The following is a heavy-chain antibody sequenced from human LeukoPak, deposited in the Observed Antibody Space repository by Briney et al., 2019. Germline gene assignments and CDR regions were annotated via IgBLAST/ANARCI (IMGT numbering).Heavy chain of an antibody. CDR3: AKDRGGDYDTLLFDY. CDR2: INPSGGST. J-gene: IGHJ4*02. D-gene: IGHD3-22*01. Sequence: ASVKVSCKASGYTFTSYYMHWVRQAPGQGLEWMGIINPSGGSTSYAQKFQGRVTMTRDMSTSTVYMELSSLRSEDTAVYYCAKDRGGDYDTLLFDYWGQGTLVTVSS. CDR1: GYTFTSYY. V-gene: IGHV1-46*01.